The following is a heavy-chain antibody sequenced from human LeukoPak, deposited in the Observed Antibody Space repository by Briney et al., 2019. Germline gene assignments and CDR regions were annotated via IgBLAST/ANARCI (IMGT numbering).Heavy chain of an antibody. CDR2: ISSSGSTI. V-gene: IGHV3-48*03. J-gene: IGHJ6*03. Sequence: GGSLRLSCAASGFTFSSYEMNWVRQAPGKGLEWVSYISSSGSTIYYADSVKGRFTISRDNAKNSLYLQMNSLRAEDTAVYYCARAVRDQLLWGYYYYYMDVWGKGITVTISS. CDR3: ARAVRDQLLWGYYYYYMDV. CDR1: GFTFSSYE. D-gene: IGHD2-2*01.